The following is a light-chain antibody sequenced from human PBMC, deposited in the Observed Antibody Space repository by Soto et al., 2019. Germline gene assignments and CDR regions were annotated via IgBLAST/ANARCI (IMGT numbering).Light chain of an antibody. CDR2: GAS. J-gene: IGKJ5*01. CDR1: QSVDSNY. Sequence: EIVLTPSPGTPSLSPGEEATLSCRALQSVDSNYLAWYQQKPGQTPRLIIYGASGRADGIPHRFSGSGSGTEFTLTISRLEPEDFAVYYCQQYDRWFSITFGQGTRLEIK. V-gene: IGKV3-20*01. CDR3: QQYDRWFSIT.